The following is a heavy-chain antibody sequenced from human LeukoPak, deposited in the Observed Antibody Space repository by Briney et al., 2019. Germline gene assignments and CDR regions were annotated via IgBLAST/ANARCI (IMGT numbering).Heavy chain of an antibody. CDR2: IYSSGST. V-gene: IGHV3-53*01. J-gene: IGHJ3*02. D-gene: IGHD1-14*01. Sequence: GGSLRLSCAASGFTVSNNFMGWVRQAPGKGLDWVSIIYSSGSTYYADSLKGRFTISRDNAKNSLYLQMNSLRAEDTAVYYCARLDRVFDAFDSWGQGTMVTVSS. CDR1: GFTVSNNF. CDR3: ARLDRVFDAFDS.